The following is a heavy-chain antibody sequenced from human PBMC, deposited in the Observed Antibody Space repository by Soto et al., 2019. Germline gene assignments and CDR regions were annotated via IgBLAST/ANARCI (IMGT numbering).Heavy chain of an antibody. V-gene: IGHV1-2*02. CDR2: INPNSGGT. CDR1: GYTFTGYY. Sequence: GASVKVSCKASGYTFTGYYMHWVRQAPGQGLGWMGWINPNSGGTNYAQKFQGRVTMTRDTSISTAYMELSRLRSDDTAVYYCARDIFGVDTIGYFDYWGQGNLVTVSS. D-gene: IGHD3-3*02. J-gene: IGHJ4*02. CDR3: ARDIFGVDTIGYFDY.